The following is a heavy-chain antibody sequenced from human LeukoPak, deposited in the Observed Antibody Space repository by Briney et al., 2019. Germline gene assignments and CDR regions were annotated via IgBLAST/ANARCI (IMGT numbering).Heavy chain of an antibody. J-gene: IGHJ5*02. CDR2: IYNGVNT. V-gene: IGHV4-61*01. CDR1: GASFSGASY. D-gene: IGHD1-26*01. CDR3: ARSRAFNSGAFDP. Sequence: SETLSLTCTVSGASFSGASYWSWIRQPLGKGVEWIAHIYNGVNTNYNPSLKSRVTISVDTSKNQFSLRLNSVTAADTAVYYCARSRAFNSGAFDPWGQGSLVTVSS.